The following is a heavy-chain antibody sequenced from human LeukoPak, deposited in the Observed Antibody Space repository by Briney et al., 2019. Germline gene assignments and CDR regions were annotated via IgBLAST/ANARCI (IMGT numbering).Heavy chain of an antibody. CDR3: ARDKGGGVDTALAY. V-gene: IGHV6-1*01. CDR1: GDSVSSNSAT. Sequence: SQTLSLTCAIPGDSVSSNSATWNWIRQSPSRGLEWLGRTYYRSKWYNNYAVSVKSRITIIPDTSNNQFSLQLNSVTPEDTAVYYCARDKGGGVDTALAYWGQGTLVTVSS. CDR2: TYYRSKWYN. D-gene: IGHD5-18*01. J-gene: IGHJ4*02.